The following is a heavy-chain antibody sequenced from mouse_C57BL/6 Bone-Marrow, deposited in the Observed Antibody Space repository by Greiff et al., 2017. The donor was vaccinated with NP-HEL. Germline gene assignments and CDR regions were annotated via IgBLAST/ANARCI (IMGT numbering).Heavy chain of an antibody. CDR2: IYPGDGDT. CDR1: GYTFSTSW. D-gene: IGHD6-1*01. J-gene: IGHJ2*01. V-gene: IGHV1-82*01. CDR3: ARGESWGAGCGY. Sequence: VQLLESGPELVKPGASVKISCKASGYTFSTSWMNWVKQRPGQGLEWIGRIYPGDGDTHYNGKFKGKASLTADKSSNPAYLPLSSLTSEDSAVYVCARGESWGAGCGYWGQGTTLTVSA.